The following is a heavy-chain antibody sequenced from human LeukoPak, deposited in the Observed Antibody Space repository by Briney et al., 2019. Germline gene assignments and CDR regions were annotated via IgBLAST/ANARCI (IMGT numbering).Heavy chain of an antibody. Sequence: GGSLRLSCAASGSPFRDYYFSWVRQAPGQGPEWLSFISASGNIIHYEDSVKGRFTISRDDAKNSVFLQMDSLRTEDTALYYCARHMVITPFDSWGQGTLVTVPS. V-gene: IGHV3-11*01. CDR3: ARHMVITPFDS. D-gene: IGHD4/OR15-4a*01. CDR1: GSPFRDYY. J-gene: IGHJ4*02. CDR2: ISASGNII.